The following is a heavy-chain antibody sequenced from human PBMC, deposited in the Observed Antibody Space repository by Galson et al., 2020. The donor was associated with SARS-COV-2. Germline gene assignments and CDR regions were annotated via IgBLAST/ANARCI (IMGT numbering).Heavy chain of an antibody. D-gene: IGHD3-22*01. CDR3: ARTKKPHITMIVVPLSSWFDP. CDR1: GYTFTSYA. V-gene: IGHV1-3*01. CDR2: INAGNGNT. J-gene: IGHJ5*02. Sequence: ASVKVSCKASGYTFTSYAMHWVRQAPGQRLEWMGWINAGNGNTKYSQKFQGRVTITRDTSASTAYMELSSLRSEDTAVYYCARTKKPHITMIVVPLSSWFDPWGQGTLVTVSS.